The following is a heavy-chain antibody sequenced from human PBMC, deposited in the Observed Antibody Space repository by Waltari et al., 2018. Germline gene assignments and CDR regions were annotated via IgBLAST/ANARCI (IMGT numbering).Heavy chain of an antibody. J-gene: IGHJ4*02. D-gene: IGHD5-18*01. Sequence: EVHLLESGGGLVQPGGSLSLSCTTSMFPFSNYALSWVRQAPGKGLEWVSAITGSGLTTYYADSVKGRFTVSRENSRNTVFLQMNTLRGDDTAVYYCAKEWEDTAMVAYYFDSWGQGTLVTVSS. CDR3: AKEWEDTAMVAYYFDS. CDR1: MFPFSNYA. CDR2: ITGSGLTT. V-gene: IGHV3-23*01.